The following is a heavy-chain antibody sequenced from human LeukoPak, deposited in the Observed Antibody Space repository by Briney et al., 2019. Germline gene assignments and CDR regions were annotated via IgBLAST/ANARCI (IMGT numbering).Heavy chain of an antibody. CDR1: GFTFSSYA. V-gene: IGHV3-30-3*01. CDR2: ISYDGSNK. Sequence: SGGSLRLSCAASGFTFSSYAMHWVRQAPGKGLEWAAVISYDGSNKYYADSVKGRFTISRDNSKNTLYLQMNSLRAEDTAVYYCARDRGFLEWFTPPIGYYFDYWGQGTLVTVSS. CDR3: ARDRGFLEWFTPPIGYYFDY. D-gene: IGHD3-3*01. J-gene: IGHJ4*02.